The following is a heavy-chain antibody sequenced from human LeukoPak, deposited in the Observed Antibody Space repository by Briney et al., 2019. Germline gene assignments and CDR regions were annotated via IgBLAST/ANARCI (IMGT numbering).Heavy chain of an antibody. CDR1: GGSISSYD. CDR2: IYYSGST. CDR3: ARAIAAAGPAGYYYYGMDV. V-gene: IGHV4-59*01. J-gene: IGHJ6*02. D-gene: IGHD6-13*01. Sequence: PSETLSLTCTVSGGSISSYDLSWIRQPPGQGLEWIGYIYYSGSTNYNPSLKSRVTMSVDTSKSQFSLKLSSVTAADTAVYYCARAIAAAGPAGYYYYGMDVWGQGTTVTVSS.